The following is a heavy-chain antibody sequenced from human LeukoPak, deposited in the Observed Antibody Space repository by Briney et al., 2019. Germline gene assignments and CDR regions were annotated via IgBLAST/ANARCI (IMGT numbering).Heavy chain of an antibody. D-gene: IGHD4-23*01. CDR2: IIPILGIA. J-gene: IGHJ5*02. V-gene: IGHV1-69*02. CDR3: ARFTGGNYNWFDP. Sequence: AVKVSCKASVCTFSSYTISWVRQAPGQGLEWMGRIIPILGIANYAQKFQGRVTITADKSTSTAYMELSSLRSEDTAAYYCARFTGGNYNWFDPWGQGTLVTVSS. CDR1: VCTFSSYT.